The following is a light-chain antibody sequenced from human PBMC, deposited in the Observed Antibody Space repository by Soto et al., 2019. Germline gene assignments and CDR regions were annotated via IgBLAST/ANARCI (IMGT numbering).Light chain of an antibody. J-gene: IGKJ4*01. Sequence: EIVMTQSPATLSVSPGERATLSCRASQSVSRNLAWYQQKPGQAPRLLVSGASTRATGIPATFSGSGSGTEFTLTISSLQSEDFAIYYCQQYNGWPLTFGGGTTVEIK. CDR1: QSVSRN. V-gene: IGKV3-15*01. CDR2: GAS. CDR3: QQYNGWPLT.